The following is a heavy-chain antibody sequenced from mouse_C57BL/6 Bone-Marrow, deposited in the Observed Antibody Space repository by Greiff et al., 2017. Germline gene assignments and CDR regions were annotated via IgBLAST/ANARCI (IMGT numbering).Heavy chain of an antibody. Sequence: VQLQQPGPELVKPGASVKLSCKASGYTFTSYEITWVKQRPGQGLEWIGWICPRDGSTQYNEKFKGKATLTIATSSSSAYMEIHSLTYADSEVYVCARGCDWYFDVWGRGTTVTVS. V-gene: IGHV1-85*01. J-gene: IGHJ1*03. CDR3: ARGCDWYFDV. CDR1: GYTFTSYE. CDR2: ICPRDGST.